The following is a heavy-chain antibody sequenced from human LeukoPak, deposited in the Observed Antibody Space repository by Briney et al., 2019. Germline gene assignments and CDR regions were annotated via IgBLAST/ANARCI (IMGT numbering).Heavy chain of an antibody. Sequence: GGSLRLSCAATGFTFSSAWMTWVRQAPGKGLEWVGHIKSKTDGVATDYAAPVKGRFFISRDDSKTTLYLQINSLKTDDTAVYYCATEYYGSYNFWGQGTLVTVSS. CDR3: ATEYYGSYNF. D-gene: IGHD1-26*01. V-gene: IGHV3-15*01. J-gene: IGHJ4*02. CDR1: GFTFSSAW. CDR2: IKSKTDGVAT.